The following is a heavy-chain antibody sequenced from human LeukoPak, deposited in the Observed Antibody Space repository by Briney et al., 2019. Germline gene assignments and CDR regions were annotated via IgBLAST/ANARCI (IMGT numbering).Heavy chain of an antibody. J-gene: IGHJ4*02. Sequence: GGSLRLSCAASGFTFSSYAMSWVRQAPGKGLEWVSAISGSGGSTYYADSVKGRFTISRDNSKNTLYLQMNSLRAEDTAVYYCAKDMDSKWYYYGSGSCLPFDYWGQGTLVTVSS. CDR2: ISGSGGST. V-gene: IGHV3-23*01. CDR1: GFTFSSYA. D-gene: IGHD3-10*01. CDR3: AKDMDSKWYYYGSGSCLPFDY.